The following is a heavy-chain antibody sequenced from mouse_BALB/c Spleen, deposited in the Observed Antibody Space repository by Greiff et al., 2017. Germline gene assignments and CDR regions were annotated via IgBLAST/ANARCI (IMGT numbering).Heavy chain of an antibody. D-gene: IGHD1-1*01. Sequence: EVMLVESGGGLVKPGGSLKLSCAASGFTFSSYAMSWVRQTPEKRLEWVATISSGGSYTYYPDSVKGRFTISRDNAKNTLYLQMSSLRSEDTAMYYCARDYYGSSYSAMDYWGQGTSVTVSS. CDR3: ARDYYGSSYSAMDY. CDR1: GFTFSSYA. J-gene: IGHJ4*01. CDR2: ISSGGSYT. V-gene: IGHV5-9-1*01.